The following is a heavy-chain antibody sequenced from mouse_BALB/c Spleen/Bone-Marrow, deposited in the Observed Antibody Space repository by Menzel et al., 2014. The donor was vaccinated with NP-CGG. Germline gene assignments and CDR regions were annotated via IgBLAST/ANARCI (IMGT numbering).Heavy chain of an antibody. V-gene: IGHV2-6-7*01. CDR2: IWGDGST. Sequence: VQLQESGPGLVAPSQSLSITCTVSGFSLTGYGVNWVRQPPGKGLEWLGMIWGDGSTDYNSALKTRQSISKDNSKSQVFLKMNSLQTDDTARYYCASSTIIKAGFAYWGQGTLVTVSA. CDR1: GFSLTGYG. D-gene: IGHD2-4*01. CDR3: ASSTIIKAGFAY. J-gene: IGHJ3*01.